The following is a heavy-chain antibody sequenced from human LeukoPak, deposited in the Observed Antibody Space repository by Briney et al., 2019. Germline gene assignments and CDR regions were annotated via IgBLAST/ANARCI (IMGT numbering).Heavy chain of an antibody. V-gene: IGHV3-30*03. J-gene: IGHJ4*02. Sequence: GRSLRPSCAASGFTFSSYGMHWVRQAPGKGLEWVAVISYDGSNKYYADSVKGRFTISRDNSKNTLYLQMNSLRAEDTAVYYCASLLDYWGQGTLVTVSS. CDR1: GFTFSSYG. CDR2: ISYDGSNK. CDR3: ASLLDY.